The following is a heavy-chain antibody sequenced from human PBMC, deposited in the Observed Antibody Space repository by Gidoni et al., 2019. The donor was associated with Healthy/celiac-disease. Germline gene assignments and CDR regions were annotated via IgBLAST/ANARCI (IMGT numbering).Heavy chain of an antibody. Sequence: EVQLVESGGGLVKPGRSLRLSCTASGFTFGDYAMSWFRQAPGKGLEWGGFIRSKSYGGTTEYAASVKGRFTISRDDSKSIAYLQMNSLKTEDTAVYYCTRALYSGSPFDIWGQGTMVTVSS. CDR2: IRSKSYGGTT. V-gene: IGHV3-49*05. D-gene: IGHD1-26*01. CDR1: GFTFGDYA. CDR3: TRALYSGSPFDI. J-gene: IGHJ3*02.